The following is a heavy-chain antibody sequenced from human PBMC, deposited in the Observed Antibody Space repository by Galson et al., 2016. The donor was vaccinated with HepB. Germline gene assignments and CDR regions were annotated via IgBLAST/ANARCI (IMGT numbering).Heavy chain of an antibody. CDR3: AKGGLEMAWD. Sequence: SLRLSCAASGFTFSSYGMYWVRQAPGKGLEWVAVISFDGNNKYYADPVKGRFTISRDNSKNMFYLQMNSLRPEDTAVYYCAKGGLEMAWDWGQGTLVTVSA. CDR1: GFTFSSYG. CDR2: ISFDGNNK. V-gene: IGHV3-30*18. D-gene: IGHD5-24*01. J-gene: IGHJ4*02.